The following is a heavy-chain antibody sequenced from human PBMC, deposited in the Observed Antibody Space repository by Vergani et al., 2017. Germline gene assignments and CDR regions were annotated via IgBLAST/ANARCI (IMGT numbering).Heavy chain of an antibody. CDR2: IIPVLGKT. Sequence: QVQLVQSGAEVKKPGSSVKVSCKASGATFRSNTISWVRQVPGQGLEWMGRIIPVLGKTKYAQDFQGRLTITADTSTSTAYMELTSLGSQDTAVYYCSRDPRWYGGDPEDYYYGMDVWGQGTTVTVSS. V-gene: IGHV1-69*08. CDR1: GATFRSNT. J-gene: IGHJ6*02. D-gene: IGHD2-21*02. CDR3: SRDPRWYGGDPEDYYYGMDV.